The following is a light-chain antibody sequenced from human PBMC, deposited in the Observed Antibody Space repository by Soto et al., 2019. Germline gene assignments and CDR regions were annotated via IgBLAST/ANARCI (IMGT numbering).Light chain of an antibody. CDR1: SSDVGAYKY. J-gene: IGLJ3*02. V-gene: IGLV2-14*03. CDR3: SSYTSSSTSV. Sequence: QSVLTQPASVSGSPGQSITISCTGTSSDVGAYKYVSWYQQHPGKVPKLIIYGVSNRPSGVSNRFSGSKSGNTASLTISGLQAEDEADYYCSSYTSSSTSVFGGGTKLTVL. CDR2: GVS.